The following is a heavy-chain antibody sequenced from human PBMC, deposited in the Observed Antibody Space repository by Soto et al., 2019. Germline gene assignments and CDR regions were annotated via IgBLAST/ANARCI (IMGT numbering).Heavy chain of an antibody. V-gene: IGHV3-21*01. CDR2: ISSSSSYI. Sequence: GGSLRLSCAASGFTFSSYSMNWVRQAPGKGLEWVSSISSSSSYIYYADSVKGRFTISRDNAKNSLYLQMNSLRAEDTAVYYCARDGANYDILTGPDWGQGTLVTVS. CDR1: GFTFSSYS. J-gene: IGHJ4*02. CDR3: ARDGANYDILTGPD. D-gene: IGHD3-9*01.